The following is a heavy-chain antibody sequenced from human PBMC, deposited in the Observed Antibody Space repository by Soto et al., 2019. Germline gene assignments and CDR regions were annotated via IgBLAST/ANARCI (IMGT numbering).Heavy chain of an antibody. CDR3: ARDLRRGYCSGGSCPKDAFDI. V-gene: IGHV3-21*01. CDR1: GFTFSSYS. D-gene: IGHD2-15*01. J-gene: IGHJ3*02. Sequence: GGSLRLSCAASGFTFSSYSMNWVRQAPGKGLEWVSSISSSSSYIYYADSVKGRFTISRDNAKNSLYLQMNSLRAEDTAVYYCARDLRRGYCSGGSCPKDAFDIWGQGTMVTVSS. CDR2: ISSSSSYI.